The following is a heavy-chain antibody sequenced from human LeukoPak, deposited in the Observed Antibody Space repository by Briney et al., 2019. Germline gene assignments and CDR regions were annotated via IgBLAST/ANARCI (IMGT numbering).Heavy chain of an antibody. Sequence: GGSLRLSCAASGFTFSSYGMHWVRQAPGKGLEWVAVISYDGSNKYYADSVKGRFTISRDNSKNTLYLQMNSLRAEDTAVYYCARSPHPTYYYYMDVWGKGTTVTVSS. J-gene: IGHJ6*03. CDR1: GFTFSSYG. V-gene: IGHV3-30*03. CDR3: ARSPHPTYYYYMDV. CDR2: ISYDGSNK.